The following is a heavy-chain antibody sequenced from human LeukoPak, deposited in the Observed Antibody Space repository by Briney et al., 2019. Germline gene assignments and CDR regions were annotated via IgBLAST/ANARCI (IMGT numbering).Heavy chain of an antibody. Sequence: PSETLSLTCTVSGVSISGSGYYFGWIRQPPGKGLEWIGNIYYSGNTYYNASLESRVTISVDTSKNQFSLKLSSVTAADTAVYYCARDYFSRVYALNYYYYYMDVWGKGTTVTVSS. CDR1: GVSISGSGYY. D-gene: IGHD2-8*01. V-gene: IGHV4-39*07. J-gene: IGHJ6*03. CDR2: IYYSGNT. CDR3: ARDYFSRVYALNYYYYYMDV.